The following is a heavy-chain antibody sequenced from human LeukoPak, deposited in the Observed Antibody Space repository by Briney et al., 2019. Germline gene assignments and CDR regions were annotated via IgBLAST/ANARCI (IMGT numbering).Heavy chain of an antibody. CDR3: ARTSMVWQIDNPYYGMDV. CDR1: GYSFSRYW. V-gene: IGHV5-51*01. J-gene: IGHJ6*02. D-gene: IGHD3-10*01. Sequence: GESLKISCKGSGYSFSRYWIAWVRQMPGEGLEWMGIIDPGDSDTRYSPSFQGQVTISADKSISTAYVQWSRLKASDTAMYYCARTSMVWQIDNPYYGMDVWGQGNTVTVSS. CDR2: IDPGDSDT.